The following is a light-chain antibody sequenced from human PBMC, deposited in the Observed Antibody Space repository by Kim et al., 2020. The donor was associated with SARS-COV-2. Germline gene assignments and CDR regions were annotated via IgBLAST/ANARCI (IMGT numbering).Light chain of an antibody. J-gene: IGLJ3*02. V-gene: IGLV1-44*01. CDR2: TDD. CDR1: SSNIGRNT. Sequence: GQRVTISCSGSSSNIGRNTVNWYQQFPGTAPQLLIDTDDRRPSGVSGRVSCSKSGTSASLAIRALRSEDEADYYCATWDDNLDVWMFGGGTQLTVL. CDR3: ATWDDNLDVWM.